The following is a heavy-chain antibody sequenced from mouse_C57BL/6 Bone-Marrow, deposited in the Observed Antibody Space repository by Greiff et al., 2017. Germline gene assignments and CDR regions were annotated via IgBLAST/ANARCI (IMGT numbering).Heavy chain of an antibody. CDR1: GYTFTSYW. Sequence: VQLQQPGAELVKPGASVKMSCKASGYTFTSYWITWVKPRPGQGLEWIGDIYPGSGSTNDNEKFKSKATLTVDTSSSTAYMQLSSLTSEDSAVYYCARPYYSNYWYFDVWGTGTTVTGSS. D-gene: IGHD2-5*01. CDR3: ARPYYSNYWYFDV. CDR2: IYPGSGST. V-gene: IGHV1-55*01. J-gene: IGHJ1*03.